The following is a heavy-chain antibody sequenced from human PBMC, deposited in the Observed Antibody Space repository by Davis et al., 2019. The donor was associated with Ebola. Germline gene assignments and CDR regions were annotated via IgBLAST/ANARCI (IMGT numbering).Heavy chain of an antibody. V-gene: IGHV3-30*03. D-gene: IGHD2-21*01. CDR3: ARGPRWGGEVYNDY. CDR2: ISYDGSNK. J-gene: IGHJ4*02. Sequence: PGGSLRLSCVASGFTFSRYGMHWVRQAPGKGLEWVAVISYDGSNKYYADSVKGRFTISRDNSKNTMYLQMTSLRAEDTAVYYCARGPRWGGEVYNDYWGQGTLVTVSS. CDR1: GFTFSRYG.